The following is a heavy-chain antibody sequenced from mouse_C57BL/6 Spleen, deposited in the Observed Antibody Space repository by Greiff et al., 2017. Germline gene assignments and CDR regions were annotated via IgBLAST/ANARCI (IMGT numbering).Heavy chain of an antibody. V-gene: IGHV5-16*01. J-gene: IGHJ4*01. CDR1: GFTFSDYY. CDR3: ARGRYSNYDYYAMDY. CDR2: INYDGSST. D-gene: IGHD2-5*01. Sequence: EVMLVESEGGLVQPGSSMKLSCTASGFTFSDYYMAWVRQVPEKGLEWVANINYDGSSTYYLDSLKSRFIISRDNAKNILYLQMSRLKSEDTATYYCARGRYSNYDYYAMDYWGQGTSVTVSS.